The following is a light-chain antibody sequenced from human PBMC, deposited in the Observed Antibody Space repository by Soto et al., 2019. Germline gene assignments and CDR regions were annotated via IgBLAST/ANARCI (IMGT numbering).Light chain of an antibody. J-gene: IGKJ1*01. CDR3: QQRSSWPRT. CDR2: DTF. V-gene: IGKV3-11*01. CDR1: QSVSNY. Sequence: EIVLTQSPATLSLSPGERATLSCRASQSVSNYLAWYQQKPGQAPRLLIYDTFTRATGIPARFSGSGSGTDFTLTISSLEPEDFVVYYCQQRSSWPRTFGQGTRWIS.